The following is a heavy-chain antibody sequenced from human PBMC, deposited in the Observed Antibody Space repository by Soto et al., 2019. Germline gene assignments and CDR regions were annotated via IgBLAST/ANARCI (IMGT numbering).Heavy chain of an antibody. CDR1: GFHFSSYS. CDR3: ARGLTKYYDYIWGSSLDP. V-gene: IGHV3-21*04. Sequence: PGGSLRLSCAASGFHFSSYSMNWVRQAPGKGLEWVSSISSSSSTIYYADSVKGRFTISRDNAKNSLYLQMNSLRAEDTAVYYCARGLTKYYDYIWGSSLDPWGQGTLVTVSS. J-gene: IGHJ5*02. D-gene: IGHD3-16*01. CDR2: ISSSSSTI.